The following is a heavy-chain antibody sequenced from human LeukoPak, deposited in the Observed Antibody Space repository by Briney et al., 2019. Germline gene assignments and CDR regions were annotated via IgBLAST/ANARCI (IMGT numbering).Heavy chain of an antibody. Sequence: ASVKVSCKASGYTFTSYGISWVRQAPGQGLEWMGWISAYNGNTNYAQKPQGRVTMTTDTSTSTAYMELRSLRSDDTAVYYCARGRYYYGSGSYYKNRAFDIWGQGTMVTVSS. CDR3: ARGRYYYGSGSYYKNRAFDI. CDR2: ISAYNGNT. D-gene: IGHD3-10*01. V-gene: IGHV1-18*01. CDR1: GYTFTSYG. J-gene: IGHJ3*02.